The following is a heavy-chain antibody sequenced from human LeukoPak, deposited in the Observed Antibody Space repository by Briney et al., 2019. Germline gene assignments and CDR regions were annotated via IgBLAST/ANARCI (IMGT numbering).Heavy chain of an antibody. Sequence: GGSLRLSCAASGFTFSSYGMHWVHQAPGKGLEWVAFIRYDGSNKYYADSVKGRFTISRDNSKNTLYLQMNSLRAEDTAVYYCAKERGWTAAFDIWGKGQWSPSLQ. J-gene: IGHJ3*02. CDR2: IRYDGSNK. V-gene: IGHV3-30*02. D-gene: IGHD6-19*01. CDR1: GFTFSSYG. CDR3: AKERGWTAAFDI.